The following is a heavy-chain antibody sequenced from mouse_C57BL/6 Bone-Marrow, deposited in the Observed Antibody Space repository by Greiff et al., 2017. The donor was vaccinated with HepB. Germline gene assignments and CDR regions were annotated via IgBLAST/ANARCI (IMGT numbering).Heavy chain of an antibody. CDR3: TRARGYDYDYYAMDY. CDR2: ISSGGDYI. CDR1: GFTFSSYA. J-gene: IGHJ4*01. V-gene: IGHV5-9-1*02. D-gene: IGHD2-4*01. Sequence: EVKVEESGEGLVKPGGSLKLSCAASGFTFSSYAMSWVRQTPEKRLEWVAYISSGGDYIYYADTVKGRFTISRDNARNTLYLQMSSLKSEDTAMYYCTRARGYDYDYYAMDYWGQGTSVTVSS.